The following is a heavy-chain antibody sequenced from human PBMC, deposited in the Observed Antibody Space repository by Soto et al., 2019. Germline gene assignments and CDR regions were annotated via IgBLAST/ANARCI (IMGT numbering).Heavy chain of an antibody. V-gene: IGHV3-7*03. D-gene: IGHD6-13*01. CDR2: IKQDGSEK. CDR3: ARSSSWYYYGMDV. Sequence: SCAASGFTFSSYWISWVRQAPGKGLEWVANIKQDGSEKYYVDSVKGRFTISRDNAKNSLYLQMNSLRAEDTAVYYCARSSSWYYYGMDVWGQGTTVTVSS. CDR1: GFTFSSYW. J-gene: IGHJ6*02.